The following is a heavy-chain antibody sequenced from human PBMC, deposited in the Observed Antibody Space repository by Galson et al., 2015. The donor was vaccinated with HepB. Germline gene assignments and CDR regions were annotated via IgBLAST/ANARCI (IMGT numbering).Heavy chain of an antibody. V-gene: IGHV3-64D*06. CDR1: GFTFSSYA. J-gene: IGHJ3*02. CDR2: ISSNGGST. D-gene: IGHD2-15*01. Sequence: SLRLSCAASGFTFSSYAMHWVRQAPGKGLEYVSAISSNGGSTYYADSVKGRFTISRDNSKNTLYLQMSSLRAEDTDVYYCVKDEAILKVGAFDIWGQGTMVTVSS. CDR3: VKDEAILKVGAFDI.